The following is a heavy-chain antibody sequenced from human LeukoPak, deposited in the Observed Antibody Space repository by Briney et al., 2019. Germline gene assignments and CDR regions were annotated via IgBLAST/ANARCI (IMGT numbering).Heavy chain of an antibody. CDR1: GYTFTNYY. CDR3: AKSQYSFGSGSTRPLFDH. Sequence: ASVKVSCKASGYTFTNYYIHWVRQAREQGLEWMGWINPSSGGTYFAQKFEARVTLTRDTSINTAYMEMRGLTSDDTAIYYCAKSQYSFGSGSTRPLFDHWGQGTLVIVSS. CDR2: INPSSGGT. J-gene: IGHJ4*02. D-gene: IGHD3-10*01. V-gene: IGHV1-2*02.